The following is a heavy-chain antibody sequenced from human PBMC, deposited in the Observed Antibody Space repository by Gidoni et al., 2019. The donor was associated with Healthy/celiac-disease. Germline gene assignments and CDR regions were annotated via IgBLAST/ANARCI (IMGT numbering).Heavy chain of an antibody. J-gene: IGHJ5*02. CDR3: AKDRGYCSSTSCYSFGNWFDP. Sequence: EMQLLVSGGGLVQPGGSLGLSGAAPGFTFRSYALTWFRQAPGKGLGWVSAIRGSGGSTYYADSVKGRFTISRDNSKNTLYLQMNSLRAEDTAVYYCAKDRGYCSSTSCYSFGNWFDPWGQGTLVTVSS. CDR2: IRGSGGST. D-gene: IGHD2-2*01. V-gene: IGHV3-23*01. CDR1: GFTFRSYA.